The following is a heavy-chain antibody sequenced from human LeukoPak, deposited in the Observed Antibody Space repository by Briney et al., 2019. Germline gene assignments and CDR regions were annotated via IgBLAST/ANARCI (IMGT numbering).Heavy chain of an antibody. V-gene: IGHV1-46*01. D-gene: IGHD2-2*01. CDR3: ARDGEFRYCSSTSCHAPYYYGSGSSAFDI. Sequence: ASVKVSCKASGYTFTSYYMHWVRQAPGQGLEWMGIINPSGGSTSYAQKFQGRVTMTRDTSTSTVYMELSGLRSEDTAVYYCARDGEFRYCSSTSCHAPYYYGSGSSAFDIWGQGTMVTVSS. CDR1: GYTFTSYY. J-gene: IGHJ3*02. CDR2: INPSGGST.